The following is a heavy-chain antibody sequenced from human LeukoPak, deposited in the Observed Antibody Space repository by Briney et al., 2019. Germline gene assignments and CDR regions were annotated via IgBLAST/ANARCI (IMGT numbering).Heavy chain of an antibody. CDR2: IWYDGSNK. J-gene: IGHJ6*02. D-gene: IGHD1-26*01. Sequence: PGRSLRLSCAASGFTFSSYGMHWVRQAPGKGLEWVAVIWYDGSNKYYADSVKGRFTISRDNSKNTLYLQMNSLRAEDTAVYYCAREKVGATTFYYYYYYGMDVWGQGTTVTVSS. CDR1: GFTFSSYG. CDR3: AREKVGATTFYYYYYYGMDV. V-gene: IGHV3-33*01.